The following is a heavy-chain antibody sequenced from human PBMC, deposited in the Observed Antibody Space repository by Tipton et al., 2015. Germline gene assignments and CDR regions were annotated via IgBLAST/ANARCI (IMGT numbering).Heavy chain of an antibody. Sequence: TLSLTCTVSGGSIRGSTRYWGWIRQPPGKGLEWVGTIYYSGSTYYNLSLKSRVTISLDTSKNQFSLSLSSVTAADTAVYYCARHRGLGSSSGGYYYGMDVWGQGTTVTVSS. CDR3: ARHRGLGSSSGGYYYGMDV. D-gene: IGHD3-16*01. CDR1: GGSIRGSTRY. V-gene: IGHV4-39*01. CDR2: IYYSGST. J-gene: IGHJ6*02.